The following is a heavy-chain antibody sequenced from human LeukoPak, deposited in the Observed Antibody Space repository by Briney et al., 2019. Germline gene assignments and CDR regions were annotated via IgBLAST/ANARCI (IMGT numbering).Heavy chain of an antibody. D-gene: IGHD3-10*01. Sequence: PGGSLRLSCAASGFIFSSYPMSWVRQAPGTGLEWVSAISGTAENTYYADSVKGRFIISRDNSRNTVHLQMNSLRPEDTAVYYCASQRGGFWGQGTLVTVSS. CDR2: ISGTAENT. V-gene: IGHV3-23*01. CDR3: ASQRGGF. CDR1: GFIFSSYP. J-gene: IGHJ4*02.